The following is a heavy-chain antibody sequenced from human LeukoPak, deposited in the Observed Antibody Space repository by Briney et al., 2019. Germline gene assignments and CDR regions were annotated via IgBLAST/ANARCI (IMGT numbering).Heavy chain of an antibody. CDR2: IPYDGSNK. J-gene: IGHJ4*02. V-gene: IGHV3-30-3*01. D-gene: IGHD5-12*01. CDR3: AREGYEAY. CDR1: GFTFSSYA. Sequence: GGSLRLSCAASGFTFSSYAMHWVRQAPGKGLEWVAVIPYDGSNKYYADSVKGRFTISRDNSKNTLYLQMNSLRAEDTAVYYCAREGYEAYWGQGTLVTVSS.